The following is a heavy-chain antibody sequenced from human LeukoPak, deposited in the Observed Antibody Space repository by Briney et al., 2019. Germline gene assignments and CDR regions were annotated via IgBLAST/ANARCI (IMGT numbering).Heavy chain of an antibody. CDR1: GYTFTSYG. J-gene: IGHJ4*02. D-gene: IGHD2-8*01. Sequence: ASVKVSCKASGYTFTSYGISWVRQAPGQGLEWMGWVNPKSGNTGYKQKFQARVTITRDTSITTAYMELSSLTSDDTAVYFCARGLPLGYCTYGVCYPPKHFDFWGQGTLVTVSS. V-gene: IGHV1-8*03. CDR3: ARGLPLGYCTYGVCYPPKHFDF. CDR2: VNPKSGNT.